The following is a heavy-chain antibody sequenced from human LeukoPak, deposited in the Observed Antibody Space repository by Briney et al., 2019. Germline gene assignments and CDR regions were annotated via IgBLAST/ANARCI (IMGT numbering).Heavy chain of an antibody. CDR3: ARDHRYSFDY. V-gene: IGHV3-48*01. J-gene: IGHJ4*02. CDR2: ISTSSSTI. CDR1: GFIFSTYS. Sequence: GGSLRLSCAASGFIFSTYSMNWVRQAPGKGLEWISYISTSSSTISYADSVKGRFTISSDIVKNSLYLQMNSLRAEDTAVYYCARDHRYSFDYWGQGTLVTVSS. D-gene: IGHD2-21*01.